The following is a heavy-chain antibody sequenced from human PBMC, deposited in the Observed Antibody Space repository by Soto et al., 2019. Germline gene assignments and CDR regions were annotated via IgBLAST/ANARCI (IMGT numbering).Heavy chain of an antibody. CDR3: ARETSYDILTGYPRPVFDY. Sequence: GGSLRLSCGASGFTFSGYGMHWGGQAPGKGLGWVAVIWYDGSNKYYADSVKGRFTISRDNSKNTLYLQMNSLRAEDTAVYYCARETSYDILTGYPRPVFDYWGQGTLVTVSS. CDR2: IWYDGSNK. CDR1: GFTFSGYG. D-gene: IGHD3-9*01. V-gene: IGHV3-33*01. J-gene: IGHJ4*02.